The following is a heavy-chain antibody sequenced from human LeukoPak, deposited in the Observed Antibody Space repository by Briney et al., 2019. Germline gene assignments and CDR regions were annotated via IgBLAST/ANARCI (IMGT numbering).Heavy chain of an antibody. CDR2: IYYSGST. CDR3: ARDQRTMIVVAKRSDGIDY. V-gene: IGHV4-31*03. CDR1: GGSISSGGYY. Sequence: SETLSLTCTVSGGSISSGGYYWSWIRQHPGKGLEWIGYIYYSGSTYYNPSLKSRVTISVDTSKNQFSLKLSSVTAADTAVYYCARDQRTMIVVAKRSDGIDYWGQGTLVTVSS. J-gene: IGHJ4*02. D-gene: IGHD3-22*01.